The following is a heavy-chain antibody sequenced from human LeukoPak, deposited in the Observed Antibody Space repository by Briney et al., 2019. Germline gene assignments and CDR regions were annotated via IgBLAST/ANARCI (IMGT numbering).Heavy chain of an antibody. D-gene: IGHD2-15*01. CDR1: GYTFTSYG. J-gene: IGHJ4*02. Sequence: ASVKVSCKASGYTFTSYGISWVRQAPGQGLEWMGWISAYNGNTNYAQKLRGRVTMTTDTSTSTAYMELRSLRSDDTAVYYCARAHTRYCSGGSCYGGYWGQGTLVTVSS. CDR2: ISAYNGNT. CDR3: ARAHTRYCSGGSCYGGY. V-gene: IGHV1-18*01.